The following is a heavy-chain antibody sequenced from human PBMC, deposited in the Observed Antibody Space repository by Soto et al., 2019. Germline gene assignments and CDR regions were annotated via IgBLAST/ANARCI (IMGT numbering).Heavy chain of an antibody. D-gene: IGHD1-7*01. J-gene: IGHJ6*02. CDR1: GGSISSYY. V-gene: IGHV4-59*01. CDR3: ARHWNYRPYYYGMDV. CDR2: IYYSGST. Sequence: SETLSLTCTVSGGSISSYYWSWIRQPPGKGLEWIGYIYYSGSTNYNLSLKSRVTISVDTSKNQFSLMLSSVTAADTAGYYCARHWNYRPYYYGMDVWGQGTTVTVSS.